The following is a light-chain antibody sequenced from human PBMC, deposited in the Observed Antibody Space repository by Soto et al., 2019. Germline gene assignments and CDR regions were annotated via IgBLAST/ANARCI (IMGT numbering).Light chain of an antibody. CDR3: CSLTTRDSHI. CDR2: EVS. CDR1: SSDVGGYNY. J-gene: IGLJ1*01. V-gene: IGLV2-14*01. Sequence: QSVLTQPASVSGSPGQSITISCTGTSSDVGGYNYVSWYQQHPGKAPKLMIYEVSNRPSGVSNRFSGSKSGNTASLTISGLPAEDEADYYCCSLTTRDSHIFGSGNKVTVL.